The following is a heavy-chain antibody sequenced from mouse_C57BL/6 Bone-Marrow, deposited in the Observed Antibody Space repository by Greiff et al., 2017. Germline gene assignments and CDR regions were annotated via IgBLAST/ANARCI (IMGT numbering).Heavy chain of an antibody. Sequence: EVQLVESGGGLVQSGRSLRLSCATSGFTFSDFYMEWVRQAPGKGLEWIAASRNKANDYTTEYSASVKGRFIVSRDTSQSILYLQMNALRAEDTAIYYCARDEGPRYYFDYWGQGTTLTVSS. J-gene: IGHJ2*01. V-gene: IGHV7-1*01. CDR2: SRNKANDYTT. CDR3: ARDEGPRYYFDY. CDR1: GFTFSDFY.